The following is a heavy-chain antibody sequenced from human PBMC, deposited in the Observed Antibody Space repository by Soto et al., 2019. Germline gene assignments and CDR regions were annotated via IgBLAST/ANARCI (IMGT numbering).Heavy chain of an antibody. J-gene: IGHJ4*02. CDR1: GGSISTADYY. CDR2: IYYRGST. V-gene: IGHV4-30-4*01. D-gene: IGHD3-22*01. CDR3: VSAYDSGGYIGY. Sequence: QVQLHESGPGLVRPSQTRSLTCNVSGGSISTADYYWSWIRQPPGKGLEWTGYIYYRGSTYYNPSLESRVAISIDTSKNQFSLNLPSVTAADTAVYYCVSAYDSGGYIGYWGQGTLVTVYS.